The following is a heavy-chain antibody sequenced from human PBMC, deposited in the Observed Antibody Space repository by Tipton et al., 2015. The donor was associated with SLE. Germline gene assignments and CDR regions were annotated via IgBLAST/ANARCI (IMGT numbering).Heavy chain of an antibody. V-gene: IGHV3-9*01. J-gene: IGHJ4*02. D-gene: IGHD3-22*01. CDR1: GFTFDDYA. CDR2: ISWNSCSI. Sequence: SLRLSCAASGFTFDDYAMHWVRQAPGKGLEWVSGISWNSCSIGYADSVKGRFTISRDNAKNSLYLQMNSLRAEDTAVYYCASYDSSGYFDYWGQGTLVTVSS. CDR3: ASYDSSGYFDY.